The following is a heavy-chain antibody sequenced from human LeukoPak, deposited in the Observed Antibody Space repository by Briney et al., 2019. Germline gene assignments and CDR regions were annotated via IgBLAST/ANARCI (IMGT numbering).Heavy chain of an antibody. J-gene: IGHJ6*03. V-gene: IGHV4-61*02. CDR1: GGSISSGSYY. CDR2: IYTSGST. CDR3: VTTVPRGPYYYYYYYMDV. Sequence: SQTLSLTCTVSGGSISSGSYYWSWIRQPAGKGLEWIGRIYTSGSTNYNPSLKSRVTISVDTSKNQFSLKLSSVTAADTAVYYCVTTVPRGPYYYYYYYMDVWGKGTTVTVSS. D-gene: IGHD4-17*01.